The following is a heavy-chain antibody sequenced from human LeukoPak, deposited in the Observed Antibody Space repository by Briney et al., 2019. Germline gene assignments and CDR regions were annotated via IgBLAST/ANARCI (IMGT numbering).Heavy chain of an antibody. CDR2: VNLQGST. J-gene: IGHJ4*02. Sequence: SETLSLTCGVSGGSITNTNYWTWVRQPPGKGLEWIGEVNLQGSTNYNPSLMGRVAISVDTSENHISLQLTSVTAADTAVYYCAREGGPYRPLDYSGQGTLVTVFS. CDR3: AREGGPYRPLDY. V-gene: IGHV4-4*02. CDR1: GGSITNTNY.